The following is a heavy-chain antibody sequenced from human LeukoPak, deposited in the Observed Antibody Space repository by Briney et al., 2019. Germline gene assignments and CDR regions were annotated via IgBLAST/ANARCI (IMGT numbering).Heavy chain of an antibody. CDR1: GGSISTSNYY. D-gene: IGHD2-2*01. J-gene: IGHJ4*02. CDR2: IYHSGST. Sequence: SETLSLTCTVSGGSISTSNYYWGWIRQPPGKGLEWIGSIYHSGSTYYNPSLKSRVTISVDTSKNQFSLKLSSVTAADTAVYYCASAVLPAAMDYWGQGTLVTVSS. CDR3: ASAVLPAAMDY. V-gene: IGHV4-39*07.